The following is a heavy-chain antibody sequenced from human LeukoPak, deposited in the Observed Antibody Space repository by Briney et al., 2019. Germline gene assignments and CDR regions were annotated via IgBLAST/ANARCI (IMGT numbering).Heavy chain of an antibody. CDR3: AREGIRPYYYYMDV. D-gene: IGHD2/OR15-2a*01. CDR1: GFTFSNAW. CDR2: IKQDGSEK. J-gene: IGHJ6*03. Sequence: GGSLRLSCAASGFTFSNAWMSWVRQAPGKGLEWVANIKQDGSEKYYVDSVKGRFTISRDNAKNSLYLQMNSLRAEDTAVYYCAREGIRPYYYYMDVWGKGTTVTVSS. V-gene: IGHV3-7*01.